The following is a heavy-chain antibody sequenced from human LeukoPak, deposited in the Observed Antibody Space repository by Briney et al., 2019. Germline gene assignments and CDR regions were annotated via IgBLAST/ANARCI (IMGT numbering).Heavy chain of an antibody. CDR1: GFTFSSYS. J-gene: IGHJ4*02. CDR2: FSDSART. V-gene: IGHV3-23*01. CDR3: AKLEYLP. D-gene: IGHD3-3*01. Sequence: GGSLRLSCAASGFTFSSYSMNWVRQAPGKGLEWVSSFSDSARTYYAASVKGRFTISRDISKNTLYLQMNNLRAEDTAIYYCAKLEYLPGGQGTLVTVSS.